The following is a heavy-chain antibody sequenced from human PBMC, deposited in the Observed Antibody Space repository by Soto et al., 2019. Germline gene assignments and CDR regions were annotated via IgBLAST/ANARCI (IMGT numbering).Heavy chain of an antibody. CDR2: IKGGGSEK. V-gene: IGHV3-7*03. J-gene: IGHJ6*02. CDR3: ARDEGGVVYYTGPYYNGMDV. Sequence: SGGSIRLCCAASRFTYTEYSRNWVGQAPGKGLEWLANIKGGGSEKFYVASVKGRFTISGEXAQNSVDLQMNSLRAEDTAVYYCARDEGGVVYYTGPYYNGMDVWGQGATVTVSS. CDR1: RFTYTEYS. D-gene: IGHD2-8*02.